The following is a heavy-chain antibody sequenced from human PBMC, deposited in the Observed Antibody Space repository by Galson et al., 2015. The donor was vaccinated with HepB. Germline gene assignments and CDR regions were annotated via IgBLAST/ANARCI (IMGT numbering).Heavy chain of an antibody. D-gene: IGHD2-2*01. CDR2: IYSGGST. CDR1: GFTVNSNY. Sequence: SLRLSCAASGFTVNSNYMTWVRQAPGKGLEWISVIYSGGSTYYADSVKDRFTISRDNSKNTLFLQMSSLRAEDTAVYYCSGGHTKFYFDYWGRGTLVTVSS. CDR3: SGGHTKFYFDY. J-gene: IGHJ4*02. V-gene: IGHV3-66*01.